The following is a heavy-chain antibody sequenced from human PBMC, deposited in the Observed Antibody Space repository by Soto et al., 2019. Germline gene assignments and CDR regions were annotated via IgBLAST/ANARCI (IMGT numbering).Heavy chain of an antibody. CDR2: IRSKGNNYAT. CDR1: GFTFSGSA. J-gene: IGHJ6*03. D-gene: IGHD3-3*01. Sequence: EVQLVESGGGLVQPGGSLKLSCAASGFTFSGSAMHWFRQASGKGLEWVGRIRSKGNNYATAYGASLKGRFTISRDDSNYTAYLQMNSLNTEDTAVYYCSRQASDFWSGKPQYYMDVWGKGTTVTVSS. CDR3: SRQASDFWSGKPQYYMDV. V-gene: IGHV3-73*01.